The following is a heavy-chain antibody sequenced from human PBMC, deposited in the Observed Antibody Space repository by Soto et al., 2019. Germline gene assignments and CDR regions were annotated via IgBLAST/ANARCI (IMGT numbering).Heavy chain of an antibody. CDR3: ARGRDDSSGYPEYFQH. V-gene: IGHV1-69*13. CDR2: IIPIFGTA. Sequence: SVKVSCKASGGTFSSYAISWVRQAPGQGLEWMGGIIPIFGTANYAQKFQGRVTITADESTSTAYMELSSLRSEDTAVYYCARGRDDSSGYPEYFQHWGQGTLVTVSS. J-gene: IGHJ1*01. CDR1: GGTFSSYA. D-gene: IGHD3-22*01.